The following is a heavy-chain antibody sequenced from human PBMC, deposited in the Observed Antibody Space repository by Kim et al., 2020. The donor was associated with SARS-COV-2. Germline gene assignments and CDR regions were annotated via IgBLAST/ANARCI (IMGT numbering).Heavy chain of an antibody. CDR2: LYYTYNT. Sequence: SETLSLTCTVSGVSVSSGSHYWSWIRQPPGKGLEWIGYLYYTYNTNSNASLKSRVTISVDTSKNQFSLRLNSVTAADTAVYYCACVTFDSFDVWGKGTMV. J-gene: IGHJ3*01. D-gene: IGHD2-21*02. CDR3: ACVTFDSFDV. V-gene: IGHV4-61*01. CDR1: GVSVSSGSHY.